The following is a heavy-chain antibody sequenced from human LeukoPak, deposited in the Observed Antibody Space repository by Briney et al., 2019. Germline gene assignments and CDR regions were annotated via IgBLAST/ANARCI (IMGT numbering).Heavy chain of an antibody. Sequence: GGSLRLSCGASGFIFSHYWMSWVRQAPGKGLEWVANIKHDGGVKYYVDSLKGRFTISRDNARNSVYLQMNSLRAEDTAVYYCARVWKGYSGSRLAFDYWGQGTLVTVSS. V-gene: IGHV3-7*01. CDR3: ARVWKGYSGSRLAFDY. CDR1: GFIFSHYW. D-gene: IGHD1-26*01. CDR2: IKHDGGVK. J-gene: IGHJ4*02.